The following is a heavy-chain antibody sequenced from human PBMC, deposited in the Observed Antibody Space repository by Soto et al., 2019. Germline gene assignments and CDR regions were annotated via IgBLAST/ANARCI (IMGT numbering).Heavy chain of an antibody. Sequence: PGGSLRLSCAASGFTFSSYAMSWVRQAPGKGLEWVSAISGSGGSTYYADSVKGRFTISRGNSKNTLYLQMNSLRAEDTAVYYCAKDGATRVVVVAATPGWFDPWGQGTLVTVSS. CDR3: AKDGATRVVVVAATPGWFDP. D-gene: IGHD2-15*01. J-gene: IGHJ5*02. CDR2: ISGSGGST. V-gene: IGHV3-23*01. CDR1: GFTFSSYA.